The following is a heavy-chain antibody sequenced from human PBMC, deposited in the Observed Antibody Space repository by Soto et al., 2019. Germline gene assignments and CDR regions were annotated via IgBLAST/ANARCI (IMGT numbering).Heavy chain of an antibody. J-gene: IGHJ3*02. CDR1: GGTFSSYA. V-gene: IGHV1-69*13. D-gene: IGHD3-22*01. Sequence: VKVSCKASGGTFSSYAISWVRQAPGQGREWMGGIIPIFGTANYAQKFQGRVTITADESTSTAYMELSSLRSEDTAVYYCARARSEYYYDSSGSRFDIWGQGTMVTVSS. CDR3: ARARSEYYYDSSGSRFDI. CDR2: IIPIFGTA.